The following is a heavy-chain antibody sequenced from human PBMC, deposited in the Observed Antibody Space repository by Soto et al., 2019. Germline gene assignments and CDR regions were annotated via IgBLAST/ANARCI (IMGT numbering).Heavy chain of an antibody. V-gene: IGHV1-69*02. J-gene: IGHJ4*02. CDR2: IIPILGIA. Sequence: QVQLVQSGAEVKKPGSSVKVSCKASGGTFSSYTSSWVRQAPGQGLEWMGRIIPILGIANYAQKFQGRVTITADKSTSTAYMELSSLRSEDTAVYYCACSITIFGVAPKPFDYWGQGTLVTVSS. D-gene: IGHD3-3*01. CDR1: GGTFSSYT. CDR3: ACSITIFGVAPKPFDY.